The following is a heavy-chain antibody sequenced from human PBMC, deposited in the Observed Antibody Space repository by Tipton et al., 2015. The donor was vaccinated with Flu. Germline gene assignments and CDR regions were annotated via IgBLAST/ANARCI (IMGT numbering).Heavy chain of an antibody. J-gene: IGHJ4*02. D-gene: IGHD2-21*02. Sequence: TLSLTCSVSGDSIGSDYYWGWIRQPPGKGLEWLGNIHRSGNTYYNSSLKSRVTISLDKSKNQFSLRLVSMTATDTAVYYCARRYCTSGGACYYLDYWGQGTLVTVSS. CDR2: IHRSGNT. V-gene: IGHV4-38-2*01. CDR1: GDSIGSDYY. CDR3: ARRYCTSGGACYYLDY.